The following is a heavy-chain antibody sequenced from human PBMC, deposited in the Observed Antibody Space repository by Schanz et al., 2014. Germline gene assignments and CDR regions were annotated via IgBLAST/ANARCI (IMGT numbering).Heavy chain of an antibody. D-gene: IGHD5-12*01. CDR3: ASPSGYSDYGTYFDF. V-gene: IGHV3-30-3*01. Sequence: QVQLLQFGGGVVQPGRSLRLSCAASGFTFSSYAMHWVRQAPGKGLEWVALISNDGSIKYYADSVEGRFTISRDNSRNTLYLQMNSRRTEDTAVYYCASPSGYSDYGTYFDFWRQGTLVTVSS. CDR1: GFTFSSYA. J-gene: IGHJ4*02. CDR2: ISNDGSIK.